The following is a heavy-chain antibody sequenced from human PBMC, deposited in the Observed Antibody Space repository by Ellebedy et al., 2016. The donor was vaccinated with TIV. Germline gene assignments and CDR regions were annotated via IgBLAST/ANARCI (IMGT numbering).Heavy chain of an antibody. V-gene: IGHV1-2*02. J-gene: IGHJ5*02. D-gene: IGHD2-2*01. CDR2: VNLNSGAT. CDR3: ARSNLVVPAAMDLDWFDP. CDR1: GYIFTDYY. Sequence: ASVKVSXKSSGYIFTDYYMHWVRQAPGQGLEWMGWVNLNSGATVYAQKFQGRVTMTRDTSITTAYMDLSRLRSDDTAVYYCARSNLVVPAAMDLDWFDPWGQGTLVTVSS.